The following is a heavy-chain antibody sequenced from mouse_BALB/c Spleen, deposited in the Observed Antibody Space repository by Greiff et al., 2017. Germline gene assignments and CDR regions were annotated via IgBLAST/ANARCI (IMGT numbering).Heavy chain of an antibody. CDR1: GFTFSSFG. CDR2: ISSGSSTI. V-gene: IGHV5-17*02. J-gene: IGHJ4*01. D-gene: IGHD2-14*01. CDR3: ARAAGYFDY. Sequence: EVKLQESGGGLVQPGGSRKLSCAASGFTFSSFGMHWVRQAPEKGLEWVAYISSGSSTIYYADTVKGRFTISRDNPKNTLFLQMTSLRSEDTAMYYCARAAGYFDYWGQGTSVTVSS.